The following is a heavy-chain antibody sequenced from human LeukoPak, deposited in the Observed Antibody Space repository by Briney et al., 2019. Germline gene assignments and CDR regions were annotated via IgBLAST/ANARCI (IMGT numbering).Heavy chain of an antibody. V-gene: IGHV3-23*01. CDR2: ISGSGGNT. D-gene: IGHD2-2*01. CDR1: GFTFSNYG. Sequence: GGSLRLSCAASGFTFSNYGMSWVRQASGKGLEWVSIISGSGGNTYYADSVKGRFTISRDNSKNTLYLQMNSLRAEDTAVYYCAKALGYCSSTTCYHAFDIWGQGTMVTVSS. CDR3: AKALGYCSSTTCYHAFDI. J-gene: IGHJ3*02.